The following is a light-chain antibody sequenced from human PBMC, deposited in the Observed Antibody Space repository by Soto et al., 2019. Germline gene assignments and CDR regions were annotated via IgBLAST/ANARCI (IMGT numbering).Light chain of an antibody. J-gene: IGKJ1*01. V-gene: IGKV1-5*01. CDR2: DAS. CDR3: QQYNSYSAWT. CDR1: QSISSW. Sequence: DIQMTQSPSTLSASVGDRVTITCRASQSISSWLAWYQQKPGKAPRLLIYDASSSESGVPSGFSGSGSGTAFSLPISSLQPADFSTYYCQQYNSYSAWTFGQGTKVDIK.